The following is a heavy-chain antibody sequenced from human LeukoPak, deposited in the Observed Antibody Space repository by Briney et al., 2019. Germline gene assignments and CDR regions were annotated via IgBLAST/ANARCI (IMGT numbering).Heavy chain of an antibody. V-gene: IGHV1-18*01. D-gene: IGHD2-15*01. CDR1: GYTFSRYG. J-gene: IGHJ3*02. Sequence: ASVKVSCKASGYTFSRYGISWVRQAPGQGLEWMGWISGYNGHTKYAQKLQGRVTMTTDTSTSTAYMELRSLRSDDTAVYYCARDGYCSGGSCFLTRNNDAFDIWGQGTMVTVSS. CDR3: ARDGYCSGGSCFLTRNNDAFDI. CDR2: ISGYNGHT.